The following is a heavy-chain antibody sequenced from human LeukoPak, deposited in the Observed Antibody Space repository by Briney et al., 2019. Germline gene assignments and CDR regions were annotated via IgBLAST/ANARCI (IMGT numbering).Heavy chain of an antibody. Sequence: PSQTLSLTCTVSGGSISSGSYYWSWIRQPAGKGLEWIGRIYTSGSTNYNPSLKSRVTISVDTSKNQFSLKLSSVTAADTAAYYCARDEWGYYAFDYWGQGTLVTVSS. CDR1: GGSISSGSYY. CDR2: IYTSGST. V-gene: IGHV4-61*02. D-gene: IGHD2-15*01. CDR3: ARDEWGYYAFDY. J-gene: IGHJ4*02.